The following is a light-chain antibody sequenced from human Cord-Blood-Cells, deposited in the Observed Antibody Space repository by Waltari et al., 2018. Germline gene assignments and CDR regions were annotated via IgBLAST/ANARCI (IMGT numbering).Light chain of an antibody. CDR2: EVS. V-gene: IGLV2-18*02. CDR3: SSYTSSSTLV. Sequence: QSALTQPPSVSGSPGQSVTISCTGTSSDVGSYNRVSWYQQPPGTAPKLRIYEVSNRPSGFPDRFSGSKSGNTASLTISGLQAEDEADYYCSSYTSSSTLVFGGGTKLTVL. J-gene: IGLJ2*01. CDR1: SSDVGSYNR.